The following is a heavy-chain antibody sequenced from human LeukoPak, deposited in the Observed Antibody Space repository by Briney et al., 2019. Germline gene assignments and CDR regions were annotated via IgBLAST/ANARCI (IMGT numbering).Heavy chain of an antibody. J-gene: IGHJ4*02. CDR2: IKQDGSEK. CDR3: VRPVYFAADY. D-gene: IGHD5/OR15-5a*01. V-gene: IGHV3-7*01. Sequence: SGGSLRLSCAASGFTLTSHWMSWVRQAPGKGLEWVANIKQDGSEKFYVDSVKGRFTISRDNAKKSLYLQMNSLRAEDTAVYYCVRPVYFAADYWGQGTLVTVSS. CDR1: GFTLTSHW.